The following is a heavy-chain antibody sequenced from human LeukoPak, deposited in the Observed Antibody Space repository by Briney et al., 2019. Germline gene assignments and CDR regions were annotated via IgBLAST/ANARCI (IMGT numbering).Heavy chain of an antibody. J-gene: IGHJ4*02. D-gene: IGHD5-18*01. CDR2: IIPIFGTA. Sequence: ASVKVSCTASGYTFTSYGISWVRQAPGQGLEWMGGIIPIFGTANYAQKFQGRVTITADESTSTAYMELSSLRSEDTAVYYCARGYSYGPYYFDYWGQGTLVTVSS. CDR1: GYTFTSYG. V-gene: IGHV1-69*13. CDR3: ARGYSYGPYYFDY.